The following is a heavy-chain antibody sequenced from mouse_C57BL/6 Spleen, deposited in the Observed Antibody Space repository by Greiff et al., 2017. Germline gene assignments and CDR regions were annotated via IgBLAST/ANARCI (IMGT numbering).Heavy chain of an antibody. D-gene: IGHD2-13*01. V-gene: IGHV3-6*01. CDR3: ARGLQNDY. J-gene: IGHJ2*01. CDR2: ITYDGSN. CDR1: GYSITSGYY. Sequence: EVKLQESGPGLVKPSQSLSLTCSVTGYSITSGYYWNWIRQFPENKLEWMGYITYDGSNNYNPSLKNRISITRYTSTNPFFLKLNSVTTEDTATYYYARGLQNDYWGQGTTLTVSA.